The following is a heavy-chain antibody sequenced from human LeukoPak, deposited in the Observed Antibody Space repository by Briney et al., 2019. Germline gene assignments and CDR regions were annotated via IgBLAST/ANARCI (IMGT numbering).Heavy chain of an antibody. CDR3: ARDGDILTGHFNY. V-gene: IGHV3-7*03. D-gene: IGHD3-9*01. J-gene: IGHJ4*02. Sequence: GGSLRLSCAVSGFTISSYWMTWVRQAPGKGLEWVANIKQDESEKYYVESVKGRFTISRDNAKTSLYLQMNSLRAEDTAVYYCARDGDILTGHFNYWGQGTLVTVSS. CDR1: GFTISSYW. CDR2: IKQDESEK.